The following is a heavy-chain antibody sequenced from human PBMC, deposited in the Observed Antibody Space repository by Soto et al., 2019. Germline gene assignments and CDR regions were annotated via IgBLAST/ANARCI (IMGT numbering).Heavy chain of an antibody. D-gene: IGHD7-27*01. V-gene: IGHV4-39*01. CDR2: IYHSGST. Sequence: SETLSLTCTVSGASINRGSFHWVWIRQPPGKGLEWIGSIYHSGSTYYNSSLKSRVTISLDTPKNQFSLKLNSVTTADTAVYFCARRSWGSGRMGVWGRGTTVTVSS. CDR3: ARRSWGSGRMGV. J-gene: IGHJ6*02. CDR1: GASINRGSFH.